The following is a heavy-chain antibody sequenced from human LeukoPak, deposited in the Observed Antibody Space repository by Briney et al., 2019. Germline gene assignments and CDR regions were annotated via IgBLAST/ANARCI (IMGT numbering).Heavy chain of an antibody. J-gene: IGHJ6*03. CDR2: INHSGST. D-gene: IGHD3-10*01. V-gene: IGHV4-34*01. Sequence: SETLSLTCAVYGGSFSGYYWSWIRQPPGKGLEWIGEINHSGSTNYNPSLKSRVTISVDTSKNQFSLKLSSVTAADTAVYYCAREGGLWFGKLPSLGYYYMDVWGKGTTVTVSS. CDR3: AREGGLWFGKLPSLGYYYMDV. CDR1: GGSFSGYY.